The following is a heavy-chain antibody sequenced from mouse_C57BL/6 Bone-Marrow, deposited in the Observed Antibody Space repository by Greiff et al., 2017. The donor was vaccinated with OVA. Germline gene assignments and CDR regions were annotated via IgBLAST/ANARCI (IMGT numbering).Heavy chain of an antibody. CDR3: AREDYYGSSSYWYFDV. CDR1: DSEVFPIAY. CDR2: ILPSIGRT. V-gene: IGHV15-2*01. D-gene: IGHD1-1*01. Sequence: VQLQQSGSELRSPGSSVKLSCKDFDSEVFPIAYMSWVRQKPGHGFEWIGGILPSIGRTIYGEKFEDKATLDADTLSNTAYLELNSLTSEDSAIYYCAREDYYGSSSYWYFDVWGTGTTVTVSS. J-gene: IGHJ1*03.